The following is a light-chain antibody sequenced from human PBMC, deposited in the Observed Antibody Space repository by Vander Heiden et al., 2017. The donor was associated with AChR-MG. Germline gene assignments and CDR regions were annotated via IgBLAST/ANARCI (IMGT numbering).Light chain of an antibody. V-gene: IGLV2-14*01. Sequence: QSPLTQPASVSGSPGQPTPTSGTGTSSDVGGYNYVSWYQQHPGKAPKLMIYDVSKRPSGVSNRFSGSKSGNTASLTISGLQAEDEADYYCSSYTSSSTLEVFGGGTKLTVL. CDR2: DVS. CDR1: SSDVGGYNY. CDR3: SSYTSSSTLEV. J-gene: IGLJ2*01.